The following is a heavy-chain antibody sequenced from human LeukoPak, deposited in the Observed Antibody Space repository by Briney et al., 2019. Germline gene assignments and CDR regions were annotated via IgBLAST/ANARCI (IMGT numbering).Heavy chain of an antibody. CDR2: ISYDGSNK. Sequence: GGSLRLSCAASGFTFSSYAMHWVRQAPGKGLEWVAVISYDGSNKYYADSVKGRFTISRDNSKNTQYLQMNTVRVEDTAVYYCAKDGYDILTAYYTDDYWGQGTLVTVSS. V-gene: IGHV3-30*04. CDR3: AKDGYDILTAYYTDDY. CDR1: GFTFSSYA. J-gene: IGHJ4*02. D-gene: IGHD3-9*01.